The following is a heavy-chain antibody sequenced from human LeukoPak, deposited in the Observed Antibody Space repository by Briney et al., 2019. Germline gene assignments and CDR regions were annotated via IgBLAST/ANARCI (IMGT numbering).Heavy chain of an antibody. Sequence: PGGSPRLSCAASGFTFDDYAMHWVRQAPGRGLEWVSGISWNSGSIGYADSVKGRFTVSRDNAKNSLYLQMNSLRAEDTALYYCAKDSFLYSSSWYYFDYWGQGTLVTVSS. J-gene: IGHJ4*02. D-gene: IGHD6-13*01. CDR3: AKDSFLYSSSWYYFDY. CDR2: ISWNSGSI. CDR1: GFTFDDYA. V-gene: IGHV3-9*01.